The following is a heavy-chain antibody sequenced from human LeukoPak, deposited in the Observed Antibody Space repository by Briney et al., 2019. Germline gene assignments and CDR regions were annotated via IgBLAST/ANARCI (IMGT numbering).Heavy chain of an antibody. CDR2: IIPIFGTA. Sequence: ASVKVSCKASGGTFSSYAISWVRQAPGQGLEWMGGIIPIFGTANYAQKFQGRVTITADKSTSTAYMELSSLRSEDTAVYYCARVGTAVRGFNYWGQGTLVTASS. J-gene: IGHJ4*02. CDR3: ARVGTAVRGFNY. V-gene: IGHV1-69*06. D-gene: IGHD6-25*01. CDR1: GGTFSSYA.